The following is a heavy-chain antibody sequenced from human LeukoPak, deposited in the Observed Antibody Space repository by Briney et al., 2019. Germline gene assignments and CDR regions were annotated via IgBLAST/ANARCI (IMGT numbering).Heavy chain of an antibody. D-gene: IGHD3-3*01. V-gene: IGHV1-2*02. CDR2: INPNSGGT. Sequence: ASVKVSCKASGYTFTGYYMHWVRQAPGQGLEWMGWINPNSGGTNYAQKFQGRVTMTRDTSISTAYMELSRLRSDDTAVYYCAREESAMALDIYDFWSDQPGWFDPWGQGTLVTVSS. J-gene: IGHJ5*02. CDR1: GYTFTGYY. CDR3: AREESAMALDIYDFWSDQPGWFDP.